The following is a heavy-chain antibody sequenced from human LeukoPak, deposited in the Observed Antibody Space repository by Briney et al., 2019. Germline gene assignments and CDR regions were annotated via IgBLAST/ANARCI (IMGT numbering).Heavy chain of an antibody. J-gene: IGHJ5*02. V-gene: IGHV1-69*05. Sequence: SVKVSCKASAGTFSRYAISWVRQAPGQGLEWMGGIIPIFGTANYAQKFQGRVTITTDESTSTAYMELSSRRSEDTAVYYCARWAYGQQLENRFDPWGEGTPVTVSP. CDR2: IIPIFGTA. D-gene: IGHD6-13*01. CDR1: AGTFSRYA. CDR3: ARWAYGQQLENRFDP.